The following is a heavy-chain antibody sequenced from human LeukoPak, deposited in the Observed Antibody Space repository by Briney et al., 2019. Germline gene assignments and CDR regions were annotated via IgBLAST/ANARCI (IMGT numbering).Heavy chain of an antibody. V-gene: IGHV1-18*01. J-gene: IGHJ5*02. D-gene: IGHD2-2*01. Sequence: ASVKVSCKASGYTFTSYGISWVRQAPGQGLEWMGWISAYNGNTNYAQKLQGRVTMTTDTSSSTAYMELSSLRSDDTAIYYCARGWGIPAPISWFDPWGQGTLVTVSS. CDR3: ARGWGIPAPISWFDP. CDR1: GYTFTSYG. CDR2: ISAYNGNT.